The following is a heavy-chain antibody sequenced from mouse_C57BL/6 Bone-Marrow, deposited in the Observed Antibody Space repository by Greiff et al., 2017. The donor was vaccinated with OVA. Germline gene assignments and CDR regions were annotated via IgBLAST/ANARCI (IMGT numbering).Heavy chain of an antibody. D-gene: IGHD2-5*01. CDR1: GYTFTSYG. J-gene: IGHJ3*01. CDR2: IYPRSGNT. Sequence: QVQLQQSGAELARPGASVKLSCKASGYTFTSYGISWVKQRTGQGLEWIGEIYPRSGNTYYNEKFKGKATLTADKSSSTAYMELRSLTSEDSAVYFCRYSNYGGFFAYWGQGTLVTVSA. CDR3: RYSNYGGFFAY. V-gene: IGHV1-81*01.